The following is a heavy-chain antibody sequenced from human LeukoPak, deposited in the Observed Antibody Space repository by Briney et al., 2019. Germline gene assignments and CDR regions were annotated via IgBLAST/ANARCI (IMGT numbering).Heavy chain of an antibody. J-gene: IGHJ5*02. Sequence: ISCKASGCTFSTYWIAWGRQMPGKGREGMGIIYRGETSARYSPSFQGQVTISVDKSINTAYLQWSSLEASDTAMYYCAKRSTSSRFAFDPWGPGTLVSVSS. CDR2: IYRGETSA. CDR3: AKRSTSSRFAFDP. CDR1: GCTFSTYW. D-gene: IGHD6-6*01. V-gene: IGHV5-51*01.